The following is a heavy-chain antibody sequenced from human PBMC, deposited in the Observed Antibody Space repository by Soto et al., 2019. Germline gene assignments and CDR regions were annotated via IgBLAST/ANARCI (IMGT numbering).Heavy chain of an antibody. V-gene: IGHV4-39*01. CDR1: GGSISSSSYY. CDR2: IYYSGST. CDR3: ARHVNSGSYYHSFDY. Sequence: PSETLSLTCTVSGGSISSSSYYWGWIRQPPGKGLEWIGSIYYSGSTYYNPSLKSRVTISVDTSKNQFSLKLSSVTAADTAVYYCARHVNSGSYYHSFDYWGQGTLVTVSS. D-gene: IGHD1-26*01. J-gene: IGHJ4*02.